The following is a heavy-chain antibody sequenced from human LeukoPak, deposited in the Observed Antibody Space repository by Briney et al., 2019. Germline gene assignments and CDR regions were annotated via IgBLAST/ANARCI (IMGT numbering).Heavy chain of an antibody. D-gene: IGHD1-7*01. V-gene: IGHV1-18*01. CDR3: ARDSYNWNYRFDP. CDR2: ISGYNGNT. J-gene: IGHJ5*02. CDR1: GYTFTNYG. Sequence: GASVKVSCKASGYTFTNYGISWVRQAPGQGLEWMEWISGYNGNTNYAQSLQGRVTMTTDTSTSTAYMELRRLRSDDTAVYYCARDSYNWNYRFDPWGQGTLVTVSS.